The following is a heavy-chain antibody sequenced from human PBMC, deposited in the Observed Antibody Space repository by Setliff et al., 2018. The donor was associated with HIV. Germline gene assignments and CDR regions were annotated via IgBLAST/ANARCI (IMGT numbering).Heavy chain of an antibody. CDR2: IYYTGTT. J-gene: IGHJ4*02. Sequence: SETLSLTCTVSGGSISSTYWSWIRQPPGKGLEWIGYIYYTGTTDYSPSFKSRVTISLDTSKTQFSLNLNSVTAADTAVYYCARGSDLAARVYFDYWGQGTLVTVSS. D-gene: IGHD6-6*01. CDR1: GGSISSTY. CDR3: ARGSDLAARVYFDY. V-gene: IGHV4-59*12.